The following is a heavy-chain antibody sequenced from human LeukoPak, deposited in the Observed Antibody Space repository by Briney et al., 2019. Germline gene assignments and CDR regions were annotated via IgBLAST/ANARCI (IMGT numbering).Heavy chain of an antibody. CDR1: GFTFSSYA. V-gene: IGHV3-66*01. Sequence: GGSLRLSCAASGFTFSSYAMSWVRQAPGKGLEWVSVIYSGGSTYYADSVKGRFTISRNNSKNTLYLQMNSLRAEDTAVYYCARAHYYYYMDVWGKGTTVTISS. J-gene: IGHJ6*03. CDR2: IYSGGST. CDR3: ARAHYYYYMDV.